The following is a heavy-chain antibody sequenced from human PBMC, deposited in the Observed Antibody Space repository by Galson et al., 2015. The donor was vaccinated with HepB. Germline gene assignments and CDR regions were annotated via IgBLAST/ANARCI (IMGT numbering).Heavy chain of an antibody. J-gene: IGHJ6*02. D-gene: IGHD3-3*01. CDR1: GYTFTSYS. V-gene: IGHV1-46*01. Sequence: SLKVSCKASGYTFTSYSMHWVRQAPGQGLEWMGIINPSGGGTSYAQKFQGRVTMTRDTSTSTVYMELSSLRSEDTAVYYCARDYYDFVYYGMDVWGQGTTVTVSS. CDR2: INPSGGGT. CDR3: ARDYYDFVYYGMDV.